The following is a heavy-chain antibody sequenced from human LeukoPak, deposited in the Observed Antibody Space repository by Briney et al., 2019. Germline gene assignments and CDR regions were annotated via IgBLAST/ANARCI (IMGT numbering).Heavy chain of an antibody. V-gene: IGHV3-7*01. J-gene: IGHJ4*02. Sequence: GGSLRLPCGASGFTFSLYWMSWVRQAPGKGLEWVANIKQDGSEKYYVDSVKGRFTISRDNAKNSLYLQMNSLRADDTAVYYCARDGDTSGYTDWGQGTLVTVSS. CDR3: ARDGDTSGYTD. D-gene: IGHD3-22*01. CDR1: GFTFSLYW. CDR2: IKQDGSEK.